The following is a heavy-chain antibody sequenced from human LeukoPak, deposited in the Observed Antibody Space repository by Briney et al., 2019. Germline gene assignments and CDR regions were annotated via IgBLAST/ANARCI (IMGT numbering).Heavy chain of an antibody. Sequence: GGSLRLSCAASGFTFSGSAIHWVRQSSGKGLEWVGQIDKKDKGYATATAYAASVKGRFTISRDDSINTAYLQMKSLKTEDTALYYCTGDSGTYNWFDPWGQGTLVTVSS. CDR1: GFTFSGSA. J-gene: IGHJ5*02. V-gene: IGHV3-73*01. D-gene: IGHD1-26*01. CDR3: TGDSGTYNWFDP. CDR2: IDKKDKGYATAT.